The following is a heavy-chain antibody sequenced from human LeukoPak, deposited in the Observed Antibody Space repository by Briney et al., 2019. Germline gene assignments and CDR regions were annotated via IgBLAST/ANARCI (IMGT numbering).Heavy chain of an antibody. D-gene: IGHD6-19*01. J-gene: IGHJ5*02. CDR1: GYTFTSYY. CDR2: IKPSGGST. Sequence: GASVKVSCKASGYTFTSYYMHWLRQAPGQGLEWMGIIKPSGGSTSYEQKIQGRVTITRDTSTSTVYMELSSLRSEDTAVYYCARGDSSGWYSTGAWGQGTLVTVSS. CDR3: ARGDSSGWYSTGA. V-gene: IGHV1-46*03.